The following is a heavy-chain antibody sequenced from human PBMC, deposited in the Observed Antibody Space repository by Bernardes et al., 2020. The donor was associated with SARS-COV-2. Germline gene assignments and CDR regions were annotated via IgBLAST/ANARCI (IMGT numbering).Heavy chain of an antibody. V-gene: IGHV4-4*07. Sequence: SETLSLTCTVSGGSISNYYWSWIRQPAGKGLEWIGRIYTSGSTNYNPSLKSRVTMSVDTSKNQFSLNVSSVTAADTAVYYCAREPPTPGITLSGPLYGMDVWGQGTTVTVSS. CDR1: GGSISNYY. CDR3: AREPPTPGITLSGPLYGMDV. J-gene: IGHJ6*02. CDR2: IYTSGST. D-gene: IGHD1-20*01.